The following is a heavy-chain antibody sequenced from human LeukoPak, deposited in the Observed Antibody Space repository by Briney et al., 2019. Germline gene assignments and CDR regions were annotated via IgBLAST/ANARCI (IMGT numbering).Heavy chain of an antibody. CDR2: IHNSGTT. Sequence: SETLSLTCAVSGGPFSGYFWSWIRQSSGKGLEWIGEIHNSGTTNYNPSLNSRVTISEDTSKNQFYLNLSSVTAADAAVYYCARRYYYNLGSFPFDFWGQGTLVTVSS. V-gene: IGHV4-34*01. CDR3: ARRYYYNLGSFPFDF. CDR1: GGPFSGYF. J-gene: IGHJ4*02. D-gene: IGHD3-10*01.